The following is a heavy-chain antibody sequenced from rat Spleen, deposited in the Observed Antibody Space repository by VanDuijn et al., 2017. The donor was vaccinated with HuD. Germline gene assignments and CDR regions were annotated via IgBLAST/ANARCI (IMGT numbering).Heavy chain of an antibody. Sequence: EVQLVESGGGLVQPGRSLKLSCAASGFTFSNYDMAWVRQAPTKGLEWIASISTGGGNTYYRDSVKGRFTISRDNAKNTQYLQMDSLRSEDTATYYCARQALNYGGLIFDYWGLGVMVTVSS. J-gene: IGHJ2*01. CDR2: ISTGGGNT. V-gene: IGHV5S13*01. D-gene: IGHD1-11*01. CDR3: ARQALNYGGLIFDY. CDR1: GFTFSNYD.